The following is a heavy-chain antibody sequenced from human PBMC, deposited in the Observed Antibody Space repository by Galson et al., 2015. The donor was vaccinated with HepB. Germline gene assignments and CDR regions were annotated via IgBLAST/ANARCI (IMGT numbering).Heavy chain of an antibody. D-gene: IGHD1-26*01. V-gene: IGHV3-30-3*01. CDR2: ISYDGSNK. J-gene: IGHJ4*02. Sequence: SLRLSCAASGFTFSSYAMHWVRQAPGKGLEWVAVISYDGSNKYYADSVKGRFTISRDNSKNTLYLQMNSLRAEDTAVYYCARERWELLRYDYFDYWGQGTLVTVSS. CDR1: GFTFSSYA. CDR3: ARERWELLRYDYFDY.